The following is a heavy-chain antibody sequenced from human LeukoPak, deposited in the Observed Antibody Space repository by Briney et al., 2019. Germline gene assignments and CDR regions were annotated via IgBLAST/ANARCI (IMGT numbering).Heavy chain of an antibody. D-gene: IGHD3-10*01. CDR1: GYSISSGYY. CDR3: ARAPPRGSYYRGYFDY. V-gene: IGHV4-38-2*02. J-gene: IGHJ4*02. Sequence: SETLSLTCTVSGYSISSGYYWGWIRPPPGKGLEWIGTIYQSGSTYYNPSLKSRVTISVDTSKNQFSLNLSSVTAADTAVYYCARAPPRGSYYRGYFDYWGQGTLVTVSS. CDR2: IYQSGST.